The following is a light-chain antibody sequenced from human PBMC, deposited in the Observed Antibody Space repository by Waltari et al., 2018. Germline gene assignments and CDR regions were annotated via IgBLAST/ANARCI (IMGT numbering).Light chain of an antibody. CDR3: ALYMGSGIWV. Sequence: QTVVPQEPSLSVSPGGPVHLTRVLSSGSLSTPSYATWYHQTPGQAPRTLVYKANARSSGVPDRFSGSILGNTAALTITGAQADDESDYYCALYMGSGIWVFGGGTRLTVL. J-gene: IGLJ3*02. V-gene: IGLV8-61*01. CDR1: SGSLSTPSY. CDR2: KAN.